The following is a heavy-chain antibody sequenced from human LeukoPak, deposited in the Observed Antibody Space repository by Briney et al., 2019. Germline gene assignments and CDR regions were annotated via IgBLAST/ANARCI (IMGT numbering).Heavy chain of an antibody. CDR3: ARRKNSGWFDP. J-gene: IGHJ5*02. Sequence: SQTLSLTCTVSGGSISSGGYYWSWIRQHPGKGPEWIGYIYYSGTTYYNPSLESRVTISIDTSKNQFSLRLSSVTAADTAVYYCARRKNSGWFDPWGQGTLVTVSS. D-gene: IGHD1-7*01. CDR2: IYYSGTT. CDR1: GGSISSGGYY. V-gene: IGHV4-31*03.